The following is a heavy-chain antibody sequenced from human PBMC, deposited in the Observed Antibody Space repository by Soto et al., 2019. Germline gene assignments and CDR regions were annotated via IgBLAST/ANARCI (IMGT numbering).Heavy chain of an antibody. CDR3: APRYGGNYYRWYFDS. D-gene: IGHD1-26*01. CDR1: GFSLSTSGAG. Sequence: QITLKESGPTLVKPTQTLTVTCTFSGFSLSTSGAGAGWIRQSPGKAPEWLALISWKDEKRYNPGLKSRLTITKDTSKNQVVLTMTDLDPVDTATYFCAPRYGGNYYRWYFDSWGQGTLVTVSS. V-gene: IGHV2-5*01. J-gene: IGHJ4*02. CDR2: ISWKDEK.